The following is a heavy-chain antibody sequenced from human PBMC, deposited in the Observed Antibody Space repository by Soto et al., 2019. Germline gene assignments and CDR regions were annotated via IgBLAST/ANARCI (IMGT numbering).Heavy chain of an antibody. CDR2: ISAYNGDT. V-gene: IGHV1-18*04. CDR3: ARYQCSSSSCYTFFFDY. J-gene: IGHJ4*02. D-gene: IGHD2-2*02. CDR1: GYTVISYG. Sequence: ASVKVACKASGYTVISYGISWVRQAPGQGLEWMGWISAYNGDTNYAQKLQGRVTMTTYTSTSTAYMELRSLRSDDTAVYYCARYQCSSSSCYTFFFDYWGQGTLVTVSS.